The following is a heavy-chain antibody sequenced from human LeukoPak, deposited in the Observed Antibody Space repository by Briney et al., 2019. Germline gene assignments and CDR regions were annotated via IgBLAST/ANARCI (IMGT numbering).Heavy chain of an antibody. Sequence: SGGSLRLSCAASGFTFSSYWMTWVRQAPGKGLEWVANMKQGGSEKYYVDSVKGRFTISRDNAKDSLYLQMNSLRAEDTAVYYCARDAMTTGGAFDFWGQGTMVTVSS. D-gene: IGHD4-17*01. CDR2: MKQGGSEK. CDR3: ARDAMTTGGAFDF. V-gene: IGHV3-7*01. CDR1: GFTFSSYW. J-gene: IGHJ3*01.